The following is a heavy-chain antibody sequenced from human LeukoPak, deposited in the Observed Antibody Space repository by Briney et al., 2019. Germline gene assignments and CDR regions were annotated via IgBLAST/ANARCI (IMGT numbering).Heavy chain of an antibody. J-gene: IGHJ4*02. D-gene: IGHD6-19*01. V-gene: IGHV3-30*02. CDR3: AKDPLAXNSGWYYFDY. CDR1: GFTFSSYA. Sequence: GGSLRLSCVASGFTFSSYAMHWVRQAPGKGLEWVAFIRYDGTNNYYVDSVKGRFTISRDDSKDTLYLQMNSLRTEDTAVFYCAKDPLAXNSGWYYFDYWGQGTPVTVSS. CDR2: IRYDGTNN.